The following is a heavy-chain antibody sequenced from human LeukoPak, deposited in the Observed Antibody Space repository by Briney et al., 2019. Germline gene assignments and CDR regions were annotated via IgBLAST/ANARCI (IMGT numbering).Heavy chain of an antibody. CDR1: GYTFTGYY. Sequence: ASVKVSCKASGYTFTGYYMHWVRQAPGQGLEWMGWINPNSGGTNYTQKFQGRVTMTRDTSISTAYMELSRLRSDDTAVYYCARLSGGSGSYCFDYWGQGTLVTVSS. V-gene: IGHV1-2*02. D-gene: IGHD3-10*01. CDR2: INPNSGGT. J-gene: IGHJ4*02. CDR3: ARLSGGSGSYCFDY.